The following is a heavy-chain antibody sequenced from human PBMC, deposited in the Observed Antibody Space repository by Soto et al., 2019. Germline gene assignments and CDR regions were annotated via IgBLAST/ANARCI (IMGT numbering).Heavy chain of an antibody. CDR2: INHSGST. CDR3: ARSLMIVVVRGYFDY. J-gene: IGHJ4*02. Sequence: QLQLQESGSGLVKPSQTLSLTCAVSGGSISSGGYSWSWIRQPPGKGLEWIGYINHSGSTNYNPSLKSRVTISVDTSKNQFSLKLSSVTAADTAVYYCARSLMIVVVRGYFDYWGQGTLVTVSS. D-gene: IGHD3-22*01. V-gene: IGHV4-30-2*01. CDR1: GGSISSGGYS.